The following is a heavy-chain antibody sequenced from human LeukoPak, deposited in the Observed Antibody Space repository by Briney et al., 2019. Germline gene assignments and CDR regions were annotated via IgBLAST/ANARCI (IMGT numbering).Heavy chain of an antibody. Sequence: PGGSLRLSCAASGFTFSSYAMSWVRQAPGKGLEWVSAISGGGSTYYADSVKGRFTISRDNSKNTLYLQMNSLRAEDTAVYYCAKHASPSSWYLVYYFDYWGQGTLVTVSS. CDR2: ISGGGST. V-gene: IGHV3-23*01. CDR1: GFTFSSYA. D-gene: IGHD6-13*01. J-gene: IGHJ4*02. CDR3: AKHASPSSWYLVYYFDY.